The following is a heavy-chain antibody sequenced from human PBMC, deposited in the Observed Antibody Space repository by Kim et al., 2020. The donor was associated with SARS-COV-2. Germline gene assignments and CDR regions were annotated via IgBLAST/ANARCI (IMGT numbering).Heavy chain of an antibody. V-gene: IGHV1-69*13. CDR2: IIPILGTA. CDR3: ARGGYDSSGYSGTTGYYFDY. J-gene: IGHJ4*02. Sequence: SVKVSCKASGGTFSSYAISLVRQAPGQGLEWMGGIIPILGTANYAQKFQGRVTITADESTSTAYMQLSSLRSEDTAVYYCARGGYDSSGYSGTTGYYFDYWGQGTLVTVSS. D-gene: IGHD3-22*01. CDR1: GGTFSSYA.